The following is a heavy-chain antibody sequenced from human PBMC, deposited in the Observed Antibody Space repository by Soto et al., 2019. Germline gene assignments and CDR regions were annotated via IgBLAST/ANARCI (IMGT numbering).Heavy chain of an antibody. V-gene: IGHV1-69*15. D-gene: IGHD5-18*01. CDR2: IIPIFDTA. J-gene: IGHJ4*02. CDR3: AREGVDSDVVTFFDY. CDR1: GGTLSNYA. Sequence: QVQLVQSGAEVKKPGSSVKVSCKTSGGTLSNYAISWLRQAPGQGLEWMGSIIPIFDTANYAQKFQGRVTITADESTSTVYMELSSLRSEDTAVYYCAREGVDSDVVTFFDYWGQGTLVTVSS.